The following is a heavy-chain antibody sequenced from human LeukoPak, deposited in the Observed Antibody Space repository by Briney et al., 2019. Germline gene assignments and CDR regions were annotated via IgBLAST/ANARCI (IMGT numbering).Heavy chain of an antibody. CDR3: ARVNGWLN. D-gene: IGHD6-19*01. V-gene: IGHV3-21*01. J-gene: IGHJ4*02. CDR2: ISTSSIYI. Sequence: GGSLRLSCAASGFTFSRYSMNWVRQAPGKGLEWVSSISTSSIYIYYADSMKGRFTISRDNAKNSLYLQMNSLRAEDTAVYYCARVNGWLNWGQGTLVTVSS. CDR1: GFTFSRYS.